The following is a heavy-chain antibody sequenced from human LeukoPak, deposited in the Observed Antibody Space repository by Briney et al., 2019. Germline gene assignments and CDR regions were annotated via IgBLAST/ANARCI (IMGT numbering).Heavy chain of an antibody. J-gene: IGHJ6*02. CDR2: ISSSSSYI. CDR1: GFTFSSYS. D-gene: IGHD5-18*01. V-gene: IGHV3-21*01. Sequence: PGGSLRLSCAASGFTFSSYSMNWVRQAPGKGLEWVSSISSSSSYIYYADSVKGRFTISRDNATNSLYLQMNSLRAEDTAVYYCAKDTAMGYYYGMDVWGQGTTVTVSS. CDR3: AKDTAMGYYYGMDV.